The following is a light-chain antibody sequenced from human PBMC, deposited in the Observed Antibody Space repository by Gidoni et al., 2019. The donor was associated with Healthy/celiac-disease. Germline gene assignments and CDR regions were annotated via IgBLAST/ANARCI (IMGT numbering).Light chain of an antibody. Sequence: SYELPQPPSVSVSPGQTASITCSGDKLGDKYACWYQQKPGQSPVLVIYQDSKRPSGIPERFSGSNSGNTATLTISGTQAMDEADYYCQAWDSSTASHVVFGGGTKLTVL. CDR1: KLGDKY. J-gene: IGLJ2*01. CDR2: QDS. CDR3: QAWDSSTASHVV. V-gene: IGLV3-1*01.